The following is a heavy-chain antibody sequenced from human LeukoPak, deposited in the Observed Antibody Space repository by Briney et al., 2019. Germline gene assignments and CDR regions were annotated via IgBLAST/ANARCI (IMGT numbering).Heavy chain of an antibody. CDR2: ISGSGGST. CDR3: ANQYRITMIVVANYFDY. Sequence: PGGSLRLSCAASGFTFSSYAMSWVRQAPGEGLEWISAISGSGGSTYYADSVKGRFTISRDNSKNTLYLQMNSLRAEDTAGYYCANQYRITMIVVANYFDYWGQGTLVTVSS. J-gene: IGHJ4*02. D-gene: IGHD3-22*01. V-gene: IGHV3-23*01. CDR1: GFTFSSYA.